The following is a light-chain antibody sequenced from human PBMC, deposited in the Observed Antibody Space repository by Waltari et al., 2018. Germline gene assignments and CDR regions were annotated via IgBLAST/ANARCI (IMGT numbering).Light chain of an antibody. CDR3: CSYADNNIYV. CDR1: DSDVGGYEY. CDR2: DVT. Sequence: QSALTQPRSVSGSPGQSVTISCTGTDSDVGGYEYGSWYQHHPGKAPKLLIYDVTKRPSGVPDRFSGSKSGNTASLTISGLHGEDEADYYCCSYADNNIYVFGTGTNVAVL. V-gene: IGLV2-11*01. J-gene: IGLJ1*01.